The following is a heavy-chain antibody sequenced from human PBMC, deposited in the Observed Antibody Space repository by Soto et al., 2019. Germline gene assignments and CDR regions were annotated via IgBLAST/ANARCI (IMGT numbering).Heavy chain of an antibody. D-gene: IGHD4-17*01. V-gene: IGHV3-30*18. CDR2: ISYDGSNK. Sequence: GGSLRLSCAASGFTFSSYSMNWVRQAPGRGLEWVAVISYDGSNKYYADSVKGRFTISRDNSKNTLYLQMNSLRAEDTAVYYCAKPPDDYGDYRLPDGYFQHWGQGTLVTVSS. CDR3: AKPPDDYGDYRLPDGYFQH. J-gene: IGHJ1*01. CDR1: GFTFSSYS.